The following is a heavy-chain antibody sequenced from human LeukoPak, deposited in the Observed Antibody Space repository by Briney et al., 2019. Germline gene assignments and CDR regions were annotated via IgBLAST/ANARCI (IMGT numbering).Heavy chain of an antibody. CDR1: GFTFSSYA. Sequence: GGSLRLSCAASGFTFSSYAMHWVRQAPGKGLEWVAVISYDGSNKYYADSVKGRFTISRDNSKNTLYLQMNSLRAEDTAVYYCARGRIVVVAVDAFDIWGQGTMFTVSS. CDR3: ARGRIVVVAVDAFDI. V-gene: IGHV3-30*04. J-gene: IGHJ3*02. CDR2: ISYDGSNK. D-gene: IGHD2-15*01.